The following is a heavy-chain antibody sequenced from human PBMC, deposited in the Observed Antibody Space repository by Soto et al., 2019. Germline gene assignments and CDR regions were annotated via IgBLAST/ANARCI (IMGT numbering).Heavy chain of an antibody. V-gene: IGHV3-33*01. CDR1: GFIFRSYG. CDR2: IWYDGSNT. CDR3: ARSAA. J-gene: IGHJ5*02. Sequence: GGSLRLSCAASGFIFRSYGMHWVRQAPGKGLEWVAVIWYDGSNTYYADPVKGRFTISRDNSKNTLFLQMNSLRDEDTDVYYCARSAAWGRGTLVTVSS.